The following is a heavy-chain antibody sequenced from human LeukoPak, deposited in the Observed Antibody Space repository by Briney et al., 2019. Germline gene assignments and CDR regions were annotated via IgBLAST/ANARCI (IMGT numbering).Heavy chain of an antibody. J-gene: IGHJ4*02. CDR1: GYTFTGYY. V-gene: IGHV1-2*02. Sequence: ASVKVSCKASGYTFTGYYMHWVRQAPGQGLEWMGWINPNSGGTNYAQKFQGRVTMTRDTSISTAYMELSRLRAEDTAVFYCAKDRASYCSSTSCLGNFWGQGTLVTVSS. CDR3: AKDRASYCSSTSCLGNF. D-gene: IGHD2-2*01. CDR2: INPNSGGT.